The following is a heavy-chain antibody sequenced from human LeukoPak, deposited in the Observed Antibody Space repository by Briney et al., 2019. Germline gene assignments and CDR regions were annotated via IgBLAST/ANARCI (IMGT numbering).Heavy chain of an antibody. V-gene: IGHV1-2*02. CDR2: INPNSGGT. Sequence: ASVKVSCKASGYTFTGYYMHWVRQAPGQGLEWMGWINPNSGGTNYAQKFQGRVTMTRDTSISTAYMELSRLRSDDTAVCYCAREETGTTSYWFDPWGQGTLVTVSS. D-gene: IGHD1-14*01. J-gene: IGHJ5*02. CDR3: AREETGTTSYWFDP. CDR1: GYTFTGYY.